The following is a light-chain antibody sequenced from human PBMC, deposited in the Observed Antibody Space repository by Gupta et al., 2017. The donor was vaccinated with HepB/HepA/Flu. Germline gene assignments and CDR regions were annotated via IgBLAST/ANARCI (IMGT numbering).Light chain of an antibody. CDR3: QQESSFPIT. V-gene: IGKV3D-20*01. CDR2: DTF. CDR1: QRVDSIF. Sequence: EIVLTQSPATLSLSPGDRATLSCGASQRVDSIFLAWYQQKPGLAPRLLIYDTFYRAAGIPDRFSGSGSGTDFTLAISRLEPEDFAVYYCQQESSFPITFGHGTRVEIK. J-gene: IGKJ3*01.